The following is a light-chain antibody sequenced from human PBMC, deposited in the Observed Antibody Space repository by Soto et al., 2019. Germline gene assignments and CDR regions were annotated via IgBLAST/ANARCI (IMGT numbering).Light chain of an antibody. J-gene: IGKJ1*01. CDR1: QSVSSSY. CDR2: GAS. V-gene: IGKV3-20*01. Sequence: EIVLTQSPGTLSLSPGERATLSCRASQSVSSSYLAWCQQKPGQAPRLLIYGASSRATDSPDRFSGSGSATDFTLTIRRLEPEVLAVYYCQQYYSSPVTFGQGTKVQI. CDR3: QQYYSSPVT.